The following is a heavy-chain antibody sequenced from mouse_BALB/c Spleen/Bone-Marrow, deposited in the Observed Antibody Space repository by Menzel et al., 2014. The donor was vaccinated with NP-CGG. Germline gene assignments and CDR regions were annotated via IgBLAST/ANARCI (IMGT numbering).Heavy chain of an antibody. CDR1: GYTFTSYW. CDR2: IYPSDSYT. V-gene: IGHV1-69*02. CDR3: TRDDGGFAY. Sequence: SGTDLVRPGASVMLSCKASGYTFTSYWINWVKQRPGQGLEWIGNIYPSDSYTNYNQKFKDKATLTVDKSSSTAYMHLSSPTSEDSAVYYCTRDDGGFAYWGQGTLVTVSA. D-gene: IGHD1-1*02. J-gene: IGHJ3*01.